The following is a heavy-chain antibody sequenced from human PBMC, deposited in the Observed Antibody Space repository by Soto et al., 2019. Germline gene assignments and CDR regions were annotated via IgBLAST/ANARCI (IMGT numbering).Heavy chain of an antibody. D-gene: IGHD3-16*01. V-gene: IGHV1-46*01. J-gene: IGHJ3*02. CDR3: AREGEVDAFDI. CDR2: ISPRGGNT. CDR1: GYTFTSFH. Sequence: QVQLVQAGAEVKTPGASVKVSCKTSGYTFTSFHIHWGRQAPGQGLEWMGIISPRGGNTNYAQNFQGRVTLTRDTSTSTLYMELSSLRSEDAAVYYCAREGEVDAFDIWGQGTMVTVSS.